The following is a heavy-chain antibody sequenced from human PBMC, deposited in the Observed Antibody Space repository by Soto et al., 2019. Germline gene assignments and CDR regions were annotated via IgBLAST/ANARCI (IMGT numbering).Heavy chain of an antibody. CDR1: GFTFSSYV. J-gene: IGHJ4*02. CDR3: AKGRVPAANNFAY. V-gene: IGHV3-30*18. CDR2: ISYDGSNE. D-gene: IGHD2-2*01. Sequence: QVQLVESGGGVVQPGRSLRLSCAASGFTFSSYVMHWVRQAPGKGLEWVAVISYDGSNEYYADSVKGRFTISRDNSKNTLYLQMNSLRAEDTAVYYCAKGRVPAANNFAYWGQGTLVTVSS.